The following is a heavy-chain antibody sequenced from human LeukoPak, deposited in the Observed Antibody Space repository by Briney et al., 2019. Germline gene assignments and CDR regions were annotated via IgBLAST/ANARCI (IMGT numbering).Heavy chain of an antibody. D-gene: IGHD1-26*01. CDR1: GGSFNDYY. CDR2: INLRGST. V-gene: IGHV4-34*01. J-gene: IGHJ4*02. Sequence: SETLSLTCAVYGGSFNDYYWNWIRQPPGEGLEWIGEINLRGSTTYNPSLKSRVTISVDTSKNQFSLKLSSVTAADTAVYYCARGLWWELPFDYWGQGTLVTVSS. CDR3: ARGLWWELPFDY.